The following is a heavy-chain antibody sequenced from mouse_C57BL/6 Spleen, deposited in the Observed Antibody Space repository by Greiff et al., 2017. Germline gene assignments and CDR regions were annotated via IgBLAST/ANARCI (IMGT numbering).Heavy chain of an antibody. D-gene: IGHD1-1*01. CDR3: ARQLRTTVEAWFAY. Sequence: EVKVVESGGDLVKPGGSLKLSCAASGFTFSSYGMSWVRQTPDKRLEWVATISSGGSYTYYPDSVKGRFTISRDNAKNTLYLQMSSLKSEDTAMYYSARQLRTTVEAWFAYWGQGNLVTVSA. CDR2: ISSGGSYT. V-gene: IGHV5-6*01. J-gene: IGHJ3*01. CDR1: GFTFSSYG.